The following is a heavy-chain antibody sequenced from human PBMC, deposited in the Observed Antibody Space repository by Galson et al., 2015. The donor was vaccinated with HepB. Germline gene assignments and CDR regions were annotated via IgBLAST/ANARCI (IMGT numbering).Heavy chain of an antibody. CDR3: ARVGGTPGPRYCSSTSCYTFDY. J-gene: IGHJ4*02. V-gene: IGHV1-18*01. D-gene: IGHD2-2*02. Sequence: SVKVSCKASGYIFTSYGISWVRQAPGQGLEWMGWISVYTGNTNYAQNLQDRVTMTTDTSTSTAYMELRSLRSDDTAVYYCARVGGTPGPRYCSSTSCYTFDYWGQGTLVTVSS. CDR1: GYIFTSYG. CDR2: ISVYTGNT.